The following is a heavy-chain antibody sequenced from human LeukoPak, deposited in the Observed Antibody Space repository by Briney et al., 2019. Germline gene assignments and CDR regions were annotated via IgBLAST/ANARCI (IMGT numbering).Heavy chain of an antibody. Sequence: SETLSLTCTVSGGSISSSSYYWGWIRQPPGKGLEWIGSIYYSGSTYYNPSLKSRVTISVDTSKNQFSLKLSSVTAADTAIYYCARGVDRVSTPFDYWGPGTLVTVSS. V-gene: IGHV4-39*07. CDR3: ARGVDRVSTPFDY. CDR1: GGSISSSSYY. J-gene: IGHJ4*02. D-gene: IGHD2-15*01. CDR2: IYYSGST.